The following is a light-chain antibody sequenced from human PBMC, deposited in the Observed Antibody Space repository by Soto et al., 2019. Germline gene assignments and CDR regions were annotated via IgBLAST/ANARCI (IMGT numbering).Light chain of an antibody. CDR2: AAS. V-gene: IGKV1-8*01. CDR3: QQYYSYPYP. CDR1: QGISSY. J-gene: IGKJ1*01. Sequence: AIRMTQSPSSLSASTGDRVTITCRASQGISSYLAWYQQKPGKAPKLLIYAASTLQSGVPSRFSGSGSGTDFTLTISCLQSEDFATYSCQQYYSYPYPFGQGTKVDIK.